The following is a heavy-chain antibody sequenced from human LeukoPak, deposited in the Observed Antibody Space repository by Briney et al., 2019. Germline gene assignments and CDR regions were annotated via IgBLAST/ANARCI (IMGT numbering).Heavy chain of an antibody. Sequence: ASVKVSCKASGYTFTSYGISWVRQAPGQGLEWMGWISAYNGNTNYAQKLQGRVTMTTDTSTSTAYMKLRSLRSDDTAVYYCARIRIVVVPAAIENNWFDPWGQGTLVTVSS. D-gene: IGHD2-2*02. CDR3: ARIRIVVVPAAIENNWFDP. CDR1: GYTFTSYG. V-gene: IGHV1-18*01. J-gene: IGHJ5*02. CDR2: ISAYNGNT.